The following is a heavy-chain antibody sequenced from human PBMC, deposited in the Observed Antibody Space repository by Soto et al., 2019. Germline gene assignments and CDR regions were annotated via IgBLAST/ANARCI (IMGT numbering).Heavy chain of an antibody. V-gene: IGHV4-61*01. J-gene: IGHJ6*02. D-gene: IGHD4-17*01. CDR1: GDSVNSGSYY. Sequence: QVQLQESGPGLVEPSETQSITCTVSGDSVNSGSYYWSWIRQPPGKGLEWIGYLYNRGSTKYNPSLKSRVTISEETSKNQFSLKVRSVTAADTAVYYCARNGDSRLYYGMDVWGQGTTVTVSS. CDR3: ARNGDSRLYYGMDV. CDR2: LYNRGST.